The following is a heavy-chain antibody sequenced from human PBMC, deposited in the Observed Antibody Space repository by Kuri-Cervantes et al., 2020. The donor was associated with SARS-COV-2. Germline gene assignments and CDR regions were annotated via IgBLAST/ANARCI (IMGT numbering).Heavy chain of an antibody. J-gene: IGHJ4*02. V-gene: IGHV3-21*06. CDR1: GFTFSTFN. D-gene: IGHD4-17*01. Sequence: GGSLRLSCVGSGFTFSTFNMHWVRQAPGKGLEWVSFISSSSSYIYYADSVKGRFTISRDNAKNSLYLQMNSLRVEDTALYYCARAYGDYVFREGLDSWGQGTLVTDSS. CDR2: ISSSSSYI. CDR3: ARAYGDYVFREGLDS.